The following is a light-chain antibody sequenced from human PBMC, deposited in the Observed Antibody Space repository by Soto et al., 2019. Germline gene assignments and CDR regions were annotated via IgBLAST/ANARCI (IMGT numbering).Light chain of an antibody. V-gene: IGKV3-11*01. Sequence: EIVLTQSPGTLSLSPGERATLSCRASQSAGANLAWYQQKPGQAPRVLIYDTSSRATGIPARFSGSGSGTDFTLTISSLEPEDFAVYYCQQRSNWPPITFGQGTRLEIK. CDR2: DTS. J-gene: IGKJ5*01. CDR3: QQRSNWPPIT. CDR1: QSAGAN.